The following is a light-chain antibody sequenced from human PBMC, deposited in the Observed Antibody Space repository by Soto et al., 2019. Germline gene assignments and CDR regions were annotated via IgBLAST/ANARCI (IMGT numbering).Light chain of an antibody. CDR3: AAWDDSLSGVV. CDR2: RNS. V-gene: IGLV1-47*01. J-gene: IGLJ2*01. CDR1: SSNIGSNY. Sequence: QSVLTQPPSASGTPGQRVTISCSGSSSNIGSNYVYWYQQLPGTVPQLLIYRNSERPSGVPDRFSGSKSGTSASLAISGLRSEYEPDYYCAAWDDSLSGVVFGGGTKLTVL.